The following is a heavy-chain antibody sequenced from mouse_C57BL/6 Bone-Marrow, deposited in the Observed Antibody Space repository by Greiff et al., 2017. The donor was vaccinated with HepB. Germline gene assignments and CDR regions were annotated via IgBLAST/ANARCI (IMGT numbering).Heavy chain of an antibody. CDR1: GYTFTDYE. V-gene: IGHV1-15*01. Sequence: SGAELVRPGASVTLSCKASGYTFTDYEMHWVKQTPVHGLEWIGAIDPETGGTAYNQKFKGKAILTADKSSSTAYMELRSLTSEDSAVYYCTGYYFDYWGQGTTLTVSS. J-gene: IGHJ2*01. CDR3: TGYYFDY. CDR2: IDPETGGT.